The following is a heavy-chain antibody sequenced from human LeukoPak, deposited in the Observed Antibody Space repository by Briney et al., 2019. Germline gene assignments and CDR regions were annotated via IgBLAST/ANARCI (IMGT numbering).Heavy chain of an antibody. J-gene: IGHJ6*02. Sequence: ASVTVSCKASGYTFTSYDINWVRQATGQGLEWMGWMNPNSGNTGYAQKFQGRVTMTRNTSISTAYMELSSLRSEDTAVYYCAREGTIFGVVIPSYYYYGMDVWGQGTTVTVSS. D-gene: IGHD3-3*01. CDR2: MNPNSGNT. CDR1: GYTFTSYD. V-gene: IGHV1-8*01. CDR3: AREGTIFGVVIPSYYYYGMDV.